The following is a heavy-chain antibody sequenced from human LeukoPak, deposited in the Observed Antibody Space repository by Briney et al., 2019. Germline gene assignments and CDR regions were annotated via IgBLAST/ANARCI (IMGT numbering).Heavy chain of an antibody. Sequence: PGGSLRLSCAASSSTFSSYSMNSVSQAPGKGLEGVVSISSSSSYIYYADSVKGRFTISRDNDKTSLYLQMNSLRAEDTAVYYCARDSRAFIDYWGQGTLVTVSS. J-gene: IGHJ4*02. CDR1: SSTFSSYS. V-gene: IGHV3-21*01. D-gene: IGHD2/OR15-2a*01. CDR3: ARDSRAFIDY. CDR2: ISSSSSYI.